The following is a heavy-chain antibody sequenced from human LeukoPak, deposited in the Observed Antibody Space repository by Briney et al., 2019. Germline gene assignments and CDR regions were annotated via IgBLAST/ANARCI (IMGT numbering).Heavy chain of an antibody. CDR1: GGSFSGYY. CDR2: VDHSGST. V-gene: IGHV4-34*01. Sequence: SETLSLTCAVYGGSFSGYYWSWIRQPPGKGLEWIGEVDHSGSTNYNPSLKSPVTISVDPSKNQFSLKLSSVTAADTAVYYCARRGITMVRGVDWGQGTLVTVSS. J-gene: IGHJ4*02. D-gene: IGHD3-10*01. CDR3: ARRGITMVRGVD.